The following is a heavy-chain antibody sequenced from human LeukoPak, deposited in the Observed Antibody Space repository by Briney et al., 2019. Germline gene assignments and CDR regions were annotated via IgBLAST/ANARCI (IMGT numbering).Heavy chain of an antibody. CDR2: IRSKANNYAT. CDR1: GFTFSGSA. CDR3: TRLGSIAAAGGYPIDY. J-gene: IGHJ4*02. D-gene: IGHD6-13*01. V-gene: IGHV3-73*01. Sequence: GGSLRLSCAASGFTFSGSAMHWVRQASGKGLEWVGRIRSKANNYATAYAASVKGRFTISRDDSKNTAYLQMNSLKTEDTAVYYCTRLGSIAAAGGYPIDYWGQGTLVTVSS.